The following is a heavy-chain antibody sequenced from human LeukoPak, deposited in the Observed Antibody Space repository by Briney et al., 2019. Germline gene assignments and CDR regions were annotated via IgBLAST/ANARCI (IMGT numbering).Heavy chain of an antibody. CDR3: ARKVYNGYAPFDY. V-gene: IGHV4-30-4*01. Sequence: SETLSLTCTVSGGSISSGDYYWSWIRQPPGKGLELIGYIYYSGSTYYNPSLKSRVTISVDTSKNQFSLKLSSVTAADTAVYYCARKVYNGYAPFDYWGQGTLVTVSS. CDR1: GGSISSGDYY. J-gene: IGHJ4*02. D-gene: IGHD5-12*01. CDR2: IYYSGST.